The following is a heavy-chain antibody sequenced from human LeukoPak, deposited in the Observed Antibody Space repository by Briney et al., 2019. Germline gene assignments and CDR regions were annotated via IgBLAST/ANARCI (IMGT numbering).Heavy chain of an antibody. Sequence: ASVKVSCKASGYTFTSYGISWVRQAPGQGLEWMGWISGYNGNTNYAQKLQGRVTMTTDTFTSTAYMDLRSLRSDDTAVYYCARGRYHYDSSGYYECDYWGQGTLVTVSS. J-gene: IGHJ4*02. CDR1: GYTFTSYG. D-gene: IGHD3-22*01. CDR2: ISGYNGNT. V-gene: IGHV1-18*01. CDR3: ARGRYHYDSSGYYECDY.